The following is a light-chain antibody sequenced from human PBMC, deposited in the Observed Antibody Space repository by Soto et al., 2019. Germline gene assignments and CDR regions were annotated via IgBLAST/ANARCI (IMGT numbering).Light chain of an antibody. CDR1: QSISSY. V-gene: IGKV1-39*01. Sequence: DXQMTQSPSSLSISVGDRVTITCRASQSISSYLNWYQQKPGKAPKLQIYASSNLQSGVPSRFSGSGSGTDFTLTISSLQPEDFATYYCQQSYITPYTFGQGTKLDI. J-gene: IGKJ2*01. CDR2: ASS. CDR3: QQSYITPYT.